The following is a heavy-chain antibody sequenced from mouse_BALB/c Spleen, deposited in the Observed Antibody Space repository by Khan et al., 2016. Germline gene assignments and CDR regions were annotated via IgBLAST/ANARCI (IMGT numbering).Heavy chain of an antibody. J-gene: IGHJ2*01. CDR3: TGSGTNWDFDY. D-gene: IGHD4-1*01. V-gene: IGHV6-6*01. Sequence: EVKLEESGGGWVQPGGSMKFSCVASGFTFSDAWMDWVRQSPEKGLEWVAEIRSKANNHAAYYAESVNGRFTIARDDSRSSVYLQMNSLRPEDTGIYYCTGSGTNWDFDYWGQGTTLTVSS. CDR1: GFTFSDAW. CDR2: IRSKANNHAA.